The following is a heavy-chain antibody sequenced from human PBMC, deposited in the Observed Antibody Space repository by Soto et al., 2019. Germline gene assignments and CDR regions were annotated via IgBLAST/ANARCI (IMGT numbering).Heavy chain of an antibody. CDR1: GFTFSSYA. D-gene: IGHD5-12*01. Sequence: GGSLRLSCAASGFTFSSYAMSWVRQAPGKGLEWVSAISGSGGSTYYADSVKGRFTISRDNSKNTLYLQMNSLRAEDTAAYYCAKEGWLPDYYYYGMDVWGQGTTVTVSS. CDR3: AKEGWLPDYYYYGMDV. CDR2: ISGSGGST. J-gene: IGHJ6*02. V-gene: IGHV3-23*01.